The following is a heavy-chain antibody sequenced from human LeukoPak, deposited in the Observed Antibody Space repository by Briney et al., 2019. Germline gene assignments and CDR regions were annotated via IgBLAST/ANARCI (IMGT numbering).Heavy chain of an antibody. V-gene: IGHV3-23*01. D-gene: IGHD2-15*01. J-gene: IGHJ4*02. CDR3: APDIVVVVAAF. Sequence: GGSLRLSCAASGFTISSYAMSWVRQAPGKGLEWVSAISGSGGSTYYADSVKGRFTISRDNSKNTLYLQMNSLRAEDTAVYYCAPDIVVVVAAFWGQGTLVTVSS. CDR2: ISGSGGST. CDR1: GFTISSYA.